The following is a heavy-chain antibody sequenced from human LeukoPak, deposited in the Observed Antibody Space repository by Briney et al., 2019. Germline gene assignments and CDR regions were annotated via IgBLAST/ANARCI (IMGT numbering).Heavy chain of an antibody. J-gene: IGHJ6*01. Sequence: GESLKISCKGFGYTFTNDWIGWVRQMPRKGLDWVGIVYPGDSDTRYSPSFQCQVTISADTSTSTAYLQWSSLEASDTAMYYCARDFYGSGSPPDYYGMDVWGQGTTVTVSS. CDR3: ARDFYGSGSPPDYYGMDV. D-gene: IGHD3-10*01. CDR1: GYTFTNDW. CDR2: VYPGDSDT. V-gene: IGHV5-51*01.